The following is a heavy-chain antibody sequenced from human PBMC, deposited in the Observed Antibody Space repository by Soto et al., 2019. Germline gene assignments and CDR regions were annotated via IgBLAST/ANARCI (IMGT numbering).Heavy chain of an antibody. V-gene: IGHV1-69*06. CDR2: IIPFFGTT. D-gene: IGHD3-22*01. CDR1: RYTCSSYG. CDR3: ARGFDGGYYWYFDL. J-gene: IGHJ2*01. Sequence: SVHVSSKASRYTCSSYGLSWARQAPGQGREWMGGIIPFFGTTNYAQKFQGRVTITADNSTSTAYMELSCLRSEDTAVYYCARGFDGGYYWYFDLWGSGTLVTVSS.